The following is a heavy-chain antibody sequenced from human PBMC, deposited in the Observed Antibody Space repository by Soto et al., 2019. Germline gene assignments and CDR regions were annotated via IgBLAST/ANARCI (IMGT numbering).Heavy chain of an antibody. CDR2: ISWDGGST. V-gene: IGHV3-43*01. D-gene: IGHD2-2*02. CDR1: GFTFDDYT. Sequence: EVQLVESGGVVVQPGGSLRLSCAASGFTFDDYTMHWVRQAPGKGLEWVSLISWDGGSTYYADSVKGRFTISRDNSNNSLYLQMNSLRTEDTALYYCAKDNTQDSDYYYGMDVWGKGTTVTVSS. J-gene: IGHJ6*04. CDR3: AKDNTQDSDYYYGMDV.